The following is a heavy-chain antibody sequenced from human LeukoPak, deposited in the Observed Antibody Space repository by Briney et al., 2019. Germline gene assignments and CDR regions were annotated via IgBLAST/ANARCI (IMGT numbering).Heavy chain of an antibody. CDR2: IYSGGST. J-gene: IGHJ6*02. Sequence: GGSLRLSCAASVYTVSSIYMSWARQARGKALEWGSVIYSGGSTYYADSVKGRFTLPRDNSKNTLYLQMNSLRAEDTAVYYCAREDYGDYGYYYGMDVWGQGTTVTVSS. CDR3: AREDYGDYGYYYGMDV. V-gene: IGHV3-66*02. CDR1: VYTVSSIY. D-gene: IGHD4-17*01.